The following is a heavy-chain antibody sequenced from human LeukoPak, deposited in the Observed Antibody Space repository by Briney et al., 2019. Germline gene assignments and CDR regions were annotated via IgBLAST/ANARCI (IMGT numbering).Heavy chain of an antibody. D-gene: IGHD6-25*01. CDR2: IYYSGST. CDR3: ARDPDAAYYFDK. CDR1: GGSIGRYY. V-gene: IGHV4-59*01. Sequence: SGTLSLTCTISGGSIGRYYWSWIRQSPGWGLEWIGYIYYSGSTNYNPSLKSRVTISVDTSKNQFSLKLNSVNAADTAVYYCARDPDAAYYFDKWGQGTLVTVSS. J-gene: IGHJ4*02.